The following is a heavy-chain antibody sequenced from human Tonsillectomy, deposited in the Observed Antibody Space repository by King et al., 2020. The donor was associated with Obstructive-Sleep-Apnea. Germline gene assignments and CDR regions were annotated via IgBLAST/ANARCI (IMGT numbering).Heavy chain of an antibody. D-gene: IGHD3-16*01. J-gene: IGHJ3*02. Sequence: LQLQESGPGLVKPSDTLSLTCAISGYSISSSNWWGWIRQPPGKGLEWIGYIHYSGTTYYNSSLKSRVTMSVDTSKNQLSLRLSSVTSVDTAVYYCARRGPPGAFDIWGQGAMVTVSS. V-gene: IGHV4-28*01. CDR1: GYSISSSNW. CDR3: ARRGPPGAFDI. CDR2: IHYSGTT.